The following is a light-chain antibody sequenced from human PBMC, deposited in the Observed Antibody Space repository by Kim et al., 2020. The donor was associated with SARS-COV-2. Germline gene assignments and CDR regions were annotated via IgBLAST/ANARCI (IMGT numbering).Light chain of an antibody. J-gene: IGLJ3*02. CDR2: RNN. V-gene: IGLV10-54*01. CDR3: PAWDTSLSAWV. Sequence: QAATLTCTGNNNNVGNQGAAWLQQHQGHPPKLLSYRNNNRPSGISERLSASRSGNTASLTITGLQPEDEADYYCPAWDTSLSAWVFGGGTQLTVL. CDR1: NNNVGNQG.